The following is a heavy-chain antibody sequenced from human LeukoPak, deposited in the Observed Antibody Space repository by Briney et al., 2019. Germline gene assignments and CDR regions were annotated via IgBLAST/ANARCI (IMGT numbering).Heavy chain of an antibody. CDR1: GFPFSTYA. CDR3: ASGSPAGDY. J-gene: IGHJ4*02. D-gene: IGHD1-26*01. CDR2: ISSTGSSI. Sequence: PGGSLRLSCAASGFPFSTYAMNWVRQAPGKGLEWVSSISSTGSSIYYADSVKGRFTISRDNAKNSLYLQVNSLRVEDTAVFYCASGSPAGDYWGQGTLVTVSS. V-gene: IGHV3-21*01.